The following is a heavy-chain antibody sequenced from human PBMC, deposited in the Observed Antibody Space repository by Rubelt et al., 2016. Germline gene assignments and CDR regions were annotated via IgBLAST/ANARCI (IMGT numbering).Heavy chain of an antibody. CDR1: GFTFGDYA. J-gene: IGHJ6*02. CDR2: IYYSGST. D-gene: IGHD6-13*01. Sequence: VQLVESGGGLVQPGRSLRLSCTASGFTFGDYAMSWVRQAPGKGLEWIGNIYYSGSTYYNPSLKSRVTISVDTSKNQSSLKLSSVTAADTAVYYCARHGRAAARYYVWGQGTTVTVSS. V-gene: IGHV4-30-2*03. CDR3: ARHGRAAARYYV.